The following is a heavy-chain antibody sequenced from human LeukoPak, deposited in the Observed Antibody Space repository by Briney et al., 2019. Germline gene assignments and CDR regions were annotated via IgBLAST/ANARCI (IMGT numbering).Heavy chain of an antibody. Sequence: GGSLRLSCAASRFTFSSYAMHWVRQAPGKGLEWVALISYDGSDKYYADSVKGRFTISRDNSKNTLYLQMNGLRIEDTAVYYCASLYSSGWYLTDYWGQGTLVTVSS. V-gene: IGHV3-30-3*01. D-gene: IGHD6-19*01. CDR1: RFTFSSYA. CDR3: ASLYSSGWYLTDY. J-gene: IGHJ4*02. CDR2: ISYDGSDK.